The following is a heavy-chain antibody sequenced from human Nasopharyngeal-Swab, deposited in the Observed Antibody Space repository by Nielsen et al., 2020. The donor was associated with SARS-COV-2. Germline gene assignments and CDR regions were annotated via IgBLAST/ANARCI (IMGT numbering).Heavy chain of an antibody. CDR2: ISTFNSKI. CDR1: GYAFTSYG. J-gene: IGHJ4*02. V-gene: IGHV1-18*01. D-gene: IGHD4-23*01. CDR3: AKDNGGNFGY. Sequence: ASVKVSCKASGYAFTSYGISWVRQAPGQGLEWMGWISTFNSKIKYAEKFQGRVTMTRDTSTSTAYMEVTSLGFDDTAVYYCAKDNGGNFGYWGQGTLVTVSS.